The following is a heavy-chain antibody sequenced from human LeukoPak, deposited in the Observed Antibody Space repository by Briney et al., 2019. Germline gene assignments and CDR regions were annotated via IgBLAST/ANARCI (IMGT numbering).Heavy chain of an antibody. CDR1: GFTFSTYV. CDR2: ISSNGDNT. J-gene: IGHJ4*02. CDR3: ARDLGLRGSS. D-gene: IGHD5-12*01. Sequence: SGGSLRLSCSVSGFTFSTYVMHWVRQAPGKGLEYVSAISSNGDNTYYADSVKGRFTISRDNSKNTLYLQMSSLRADDTAVYYCARDLGLRGSSWGQGTLVTVSS. V-gene: IGHV3-64D*06.